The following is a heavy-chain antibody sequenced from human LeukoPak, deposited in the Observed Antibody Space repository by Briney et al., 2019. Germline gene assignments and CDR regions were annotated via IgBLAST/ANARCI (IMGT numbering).Heavy chain of an antibody. CDR1: GFTFDDYA. CDR2: VSWNSGRR. V-gene: IGHV3-9*01. CDR3: ATYSSSNGREFQY. Sequence: GGSLRLSCAASGFTFDDYAMHWVRQAPGKGLEWVSGVSWNSGRRGYADSVKGRFTISRDNAKNSLYLQMNSLRAEDTAVYYCATYSSSNGREFQYWGQGTLVTVSS. J-gene: IGHJ1*01. D-gene: IGHD2-2*01.